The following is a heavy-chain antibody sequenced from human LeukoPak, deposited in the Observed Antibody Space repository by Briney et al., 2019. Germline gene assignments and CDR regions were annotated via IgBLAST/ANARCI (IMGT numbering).Heavy chain of an antibody. CDR2: ISSSSSSI. D-gene: IGHD3-10*01. J-gene: IGHJ4*02. CDR1: GFTFSTYS. V-gene: IGHV3-48*01. CDR3: AGTFYYGAGSYVLAGY. Sequence: PGGSLRLSCTASGFTFSTYSMNWVRQAPGKGLEWVSYISSSSSSIYYADSVKGRFTISRDNAKNSLFLQMNSLRAEDTALYYCAGTFYYGAGSYVLAGYWGQGTLVTVSS.